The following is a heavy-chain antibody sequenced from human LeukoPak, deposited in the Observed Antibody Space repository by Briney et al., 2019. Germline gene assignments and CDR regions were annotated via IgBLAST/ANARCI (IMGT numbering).Heavy chain of an antibody. V-gene: IGHV3-33*01. J-gene: IGHJ3*02. D-gene: IGHD6-6*01. CDR3: AREGSDSDAFDI. CDR2: IWYDGSNK. CDR1: GFTFSSYG. Sequence: GGSLKLSFAAPGFTFSSYGRNWVRQPPAKGLEGGAVIWYDGSNKYYADSVKGRFTISRDNSKNTLYLQMNSLRAEDTAVYYCAREGSDSDAFDIWGQGTMVTVSS.